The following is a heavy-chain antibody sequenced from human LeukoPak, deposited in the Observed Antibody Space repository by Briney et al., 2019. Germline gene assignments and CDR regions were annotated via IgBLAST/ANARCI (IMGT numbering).Heavy chain of an antibody. J-gene: IGHJ5*02. V-gene: IGHV3-21*01. D-gene: IGHD2-8*01. CDR1: GFTFSGYS. CDR2: ISDTSRYI. CDR3: ARGGVGYWFDP. Sequence: KPGGSLRLSCAASGFTFSGYSMNWVRLSPGKGLEWVSSISDTSRYIYYADSVKGRFIISRDNAKNSLYLQMNSLRADDTAVYYCARGGVGYWFDPWGQGTLVTVSS.